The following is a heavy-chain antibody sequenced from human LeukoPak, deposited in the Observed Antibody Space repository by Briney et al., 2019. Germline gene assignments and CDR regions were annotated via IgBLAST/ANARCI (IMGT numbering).Heavy chain of an antibody. J-gene: IGHJ4*02. V-gene: IGHV1-2*02. CDR1: GHTFTYYY. CDR3: ARDPYGDNHLDY. Sequence: ASVKVSCKASGHTFTYYYIHWVRQAPGQGLEWMGWINPDSGDTKYVQKFQGRVTMTRDTSISTAYIDLSSLRSDDTAVYYCARDPYGDNHLDYWGQGTLVTVSS. CDR2: INPDSGDT. D-gene: IGHD4-17*01.